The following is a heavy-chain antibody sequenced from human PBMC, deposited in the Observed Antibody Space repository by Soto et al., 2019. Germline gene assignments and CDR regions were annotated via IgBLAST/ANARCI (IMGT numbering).Heavy chain of an antibody. CDR2: IYYSGST. CDR1: GGSISSRGYY. CDR3: ARAKTTMIVQEKY. Sequence: SETLSLTCTVSGGSISSRGYYWGWIRQPPGKGLEWIGTIYYSGSTYYNPSLKSRVTISADTSKNQFSLKLSSVTAADTAVYYCARAKTTMIVQEKYWGQGTLVTVSS. J-gene: IGHJ4*02. V-gene: IGHV4-39*07. D-gene: IGHD3-22*01.